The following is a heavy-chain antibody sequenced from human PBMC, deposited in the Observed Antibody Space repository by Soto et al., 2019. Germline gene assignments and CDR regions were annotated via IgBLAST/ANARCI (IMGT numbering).Heavy chain of an antibody. CDR1: GYTFTSYD. V-gene: IGHV1-8*01. Sequence: SVKVSCKASGYTFTSYDINWVRQATGQGLEWMGWMNPNSGNTGYAQKFQGRVTMTRNTSISTAYMELSSLRSEDTAVYYCARATYCSGGSCYYFDYWGQGTLVTVSS. CDR2: MNPNSGNT. D-gene: IGHD2-15*01. J-gene: IGHJ4*02. CDR3: ARATYCSGGSCYYFDY.